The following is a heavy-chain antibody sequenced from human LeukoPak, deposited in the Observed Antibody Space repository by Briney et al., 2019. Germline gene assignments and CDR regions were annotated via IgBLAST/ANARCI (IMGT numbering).Heavy chain of an antibody. J-gene: IGHJ3*02. D-gene: IGHD5-24*01. CDR1: GFTFSSYW. CDR3: ARGVRWLQSGYAFDI. V-gene: IGHV3-74*01. Sequence: GGSLRLSCAASGFTFSSYWMHWVRQAPGKGLVWVSCINSDGSSISYADSVKGRLTISRDNAKNTLYLQMNSLRAEDTAVYYCARGVRWLQSGYAFDIWGQGTMVTVSS. CDR2: INSDGSSI.